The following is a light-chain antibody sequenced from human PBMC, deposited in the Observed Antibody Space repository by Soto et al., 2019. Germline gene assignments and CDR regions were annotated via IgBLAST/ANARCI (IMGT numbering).Light chain of an antibody. J-gene: IGLJ1*01. CDR3: SSYTTSSTRV. CDR1: SSDVGGYNY. Sequence: QSALTQPASVSGSPGQSITISCTGTSSDVGGYNYVSWYQQHPGKVPKLIIYEVTNRPSGVSNRFSGSKSGNTASLTISGLQAEDEADYYCSSYTTSSTRVFGPGTKVTV. CDR2: EVT. V-gene: IGLV2-14*01.